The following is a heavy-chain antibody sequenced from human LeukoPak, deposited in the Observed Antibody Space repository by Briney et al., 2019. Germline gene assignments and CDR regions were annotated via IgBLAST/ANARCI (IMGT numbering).Heavy chain of an antibody. CDR2: IYSGGST. V-gene: IGHV3-53*01. CDR1: GFTFSSNY. CDR3: ASDTGDDSSNYYYGMDV. D-gene: IGHD3-22*01. J-gene: IGHJ6*02. Sequence: GGSLRLSCAASGFTFSSNYMSWVRQAPGKGLEWVSVIYSGGSTYYADSVKGRFTISRDNSKNTLYLQMNSLRAEDTAVYYCASDTGDDSSNYYYGMDVWGQGTTVTVSS.